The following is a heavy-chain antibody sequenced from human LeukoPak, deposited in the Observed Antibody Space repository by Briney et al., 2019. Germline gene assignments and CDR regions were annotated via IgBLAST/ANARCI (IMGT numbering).Heavy chain of an antibody. J-gene: IGHJ6*03. D-gene: IGHD6-13*01. CDR2: INPSGGST. V-gene: IGHV1-46*01. CDR3: ARGGDGYSSSWYARYYYYMDV. CDR1: GYTFTSYY. Sequence: ASVKVSCKASGYTFTSYYMHWVRQAPGQGLEWMGIINPSGGSTSYAQKFQGRVTMTRDMSTSTVYMELSSLRSEDTAVYYCARGGDGYSSSWYARYYYYMDVWGKGTTVTVSS.